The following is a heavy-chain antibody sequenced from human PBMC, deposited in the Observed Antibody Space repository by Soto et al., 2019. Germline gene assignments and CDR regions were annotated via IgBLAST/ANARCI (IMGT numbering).Heavy chain of an antibody. J-gene: IGHJ5*02. CDR3: TCTPGYYDSGGYYRT. D-gene: IGHD3-22*01. Sequence: GGSLRLSCTASGFTFGDYAMSWVRQAPGKGLEWVGFIRSKAYGGTPEYAASVKGRFTISRDDSKSIAYLQMNSLRTEDTAVYYCTCTPGYYDSGGYYRTWGQGTLVTVSS. V-gene: IGHV3-49*04. CDR2: IRSKAYGGTP. CDR1: GFTFGDYA.